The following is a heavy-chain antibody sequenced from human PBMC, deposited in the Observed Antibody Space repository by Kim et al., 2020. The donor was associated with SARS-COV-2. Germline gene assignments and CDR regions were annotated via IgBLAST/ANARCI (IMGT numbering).Heavy chain of an antibody. CDR2: IYYSGST. D-gene: IGHD1-26*01. Sequence: SETLSLTCTVSGGSISSYYWSWIRQPPGKGLEWIGYIYYSGSTNYNPSLKSRGTISVDTSQNQFSLKLSSVTAADTAVYYCARDGEVGPGLYVMDVWGPGTTGGVSS. J-gene: IGHJ6*02. V-gene: IGHV4-59*13. CDR3: ARDGEVGPGLYVMDV. CDR1: GGSISSYY.